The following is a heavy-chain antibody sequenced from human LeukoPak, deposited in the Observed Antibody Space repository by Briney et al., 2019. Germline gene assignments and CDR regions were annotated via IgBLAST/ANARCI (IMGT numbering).Heavy chain of an antibody. D-gene: IGHD2-2*01. CDR1: GFTFSSYS. Sequence: PGGSLRLSCAASGFTFSSYSMNWVRQAPGKGLEWVSYISSSSSSIYYADSVKGRFTISRDNAKNSLYLQMNSLRAEDTAVYYCARDLCATSCYYEVAFDIWGQGTMVTVSS. CDR3: ARDLCATSCYYEVAFDI. J-gene: IGHJ3*02. CDR2: ISSSSSSI. V-gene: IGHV3-48*01.